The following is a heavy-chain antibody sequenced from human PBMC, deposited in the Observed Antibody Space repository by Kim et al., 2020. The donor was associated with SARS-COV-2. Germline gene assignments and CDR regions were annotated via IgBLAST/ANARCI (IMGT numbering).Heavy chain of an antibody. D-gene: IGHD3-10*01. CDR1: GFTFSGSA. CDR2: IRSEANGYAT. V-gene: IGHV3-73*01. Sequence: GGSLRLSCAASGFTFSGSAMHWVRQASGKGLEWVGRIRSEANGYATTYSESVRGRFTISRDDSKNTAYLQMDSLKTEDTAVYYCTTSYDYMGSWGQGTLVTVSS. CDR3: TTSYDYMGS. J-gene: IGHJ5*02.